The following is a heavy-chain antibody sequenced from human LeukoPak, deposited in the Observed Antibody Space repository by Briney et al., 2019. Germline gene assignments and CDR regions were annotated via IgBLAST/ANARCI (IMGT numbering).Heavy chain of an antibody. Sequence: PGGSLRLSCAASGFTFSGYSMNWVRQAPGKGLEWVSSISSSSSYIYYADSVKGRFTISRDNAKNSLYLQMNSLRAEDTAVYYCARRFLEWLLPDYWGQGTLVTVSS. V-gene: IGHV3-21*01. J-gene: IGHJ4*02. D-gene: IGHD3-3*01. CDR2: ISSSSSYI. CDR3: ARRFLEWLLPDY. CDR1: GFTFSGYS.